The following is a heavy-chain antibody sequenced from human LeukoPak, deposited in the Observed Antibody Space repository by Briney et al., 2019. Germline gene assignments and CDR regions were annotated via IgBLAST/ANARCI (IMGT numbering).Heavy chain of an antibody. J-gene: IGHJ4*02. D-gene: IGHD6-19*01. CDR3: AKATWGQYNTGWYGECYFDY. CDR1: GFTFRSYS. CDR2: IWYDGSNK. V-gene: IGHV3-33*06. Sequence: SGGSLRLSCAASGFTFRSYSMHWVRQAPGKGLEWVAIIWYDGSNKYYIDSVKGRFTISRDNSKNTLYLQMNSLRAEDTAVYYCAKATWGQYNTGWYGECYFDYWGQGTLLTVSS.